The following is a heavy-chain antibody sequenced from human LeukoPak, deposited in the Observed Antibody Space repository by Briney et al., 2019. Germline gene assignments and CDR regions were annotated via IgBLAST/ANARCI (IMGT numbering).Heavy chain of an antibody. CDR1: GGSISSYY. J-gene: IGHJ6*03. D-gene: IGHD3-3*02. V-gene: IGHV4-59*01. Sequence: SETLSLTCTVFGGSISSYYWSWIRQPPGKGLEWIGYIYYSGSTNYNPSLKSRVTISVDTSKNQFSLKLSSVTAADTAVYYCARDEVHFWSGYYYYYMDVWGKGTTVTVSS. CDR3: ARDEVHFWSGYYYYYMDV. CDR2: IYYSGST.